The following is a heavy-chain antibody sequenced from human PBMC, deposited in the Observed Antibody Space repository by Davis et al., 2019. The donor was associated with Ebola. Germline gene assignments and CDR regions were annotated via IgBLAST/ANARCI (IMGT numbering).Heavy chain of an antibody. Sequence: PGGSLRLSCAASGFTFSSYDMHWVRQATGKGLEWVSAIGTAGDTYYPGSVKGRFTISRENAKNSLYLQMNSLRAEDTAVYYCASSIAVADSDAFDIWGQGTMVTVSS. V-gene: IGHV3-13*01. CDR2: IGTAGDT. CDR3: ASSIAVADSDAFDI. J-gene: IGHJ3*02. D-gene: IGHD6-19*01. CDR1: GFTFSSYD.